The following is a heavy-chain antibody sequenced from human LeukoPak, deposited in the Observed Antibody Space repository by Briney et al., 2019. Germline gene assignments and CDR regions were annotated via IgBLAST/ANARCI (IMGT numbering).Heavy chain of an antibody. CDR3: GRGNFPHCSGDCFDS. D-gene: IGHD2-21*02. CDR1: GFTFSSYW. J-gene: IGHJ4*02. V-gene: IGHV3-33*08. CDR2: IWFDGSNT. Sequence: GGSLRLSCAASGFTFSSYWMSWVRQAPGKGLEWVGVIWFDGSNTRYADSVKGRFTIARDDSKNTVYLQMNSLRVEDTAVYYCGRGNFPHCSGDCFDSWGQGTLVTVSS.